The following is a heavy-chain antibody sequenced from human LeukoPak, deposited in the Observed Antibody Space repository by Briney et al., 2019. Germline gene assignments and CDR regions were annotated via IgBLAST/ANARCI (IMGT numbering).Heavy chain of an antibody. J-gene: IGHJ5*02. CDR2: LYYDGRT. Sequence: SETLSLTCTVFGDSVSSSNYYWAWFRQPPGKGLDWIGSLYYDGRTYYSPSLESRVTISVDTSKNQFALKLTSVTAADTAVYYCARRRGEWDVNWFDPWGPGTLVTVSS. D-gene: IGHD1-26*01. V-gene: IGHV4-39*01. CDR1: GDSVSSSNYY. CDR3: ARRRGEWDVNWFDP.